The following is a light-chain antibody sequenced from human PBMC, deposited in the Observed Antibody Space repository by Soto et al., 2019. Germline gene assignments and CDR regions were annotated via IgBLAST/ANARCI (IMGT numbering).Light chain of an antibody. CDR2: DAS. J-gene: IGKJ4*01. V-gene: IGKV1-33*01. CDR1: QDMGDY. Sequence: DIQMTQSPSSLSASVGDTVTITCQASQDMGDYVNWYQQKPGKPPKLLIYDASNLETGVPSRFSGSGSGTDFSFTISFVQPEDIGIYYCQQYDSLPTFGGGTTVAIK. CDR3: QQYDSLPT.